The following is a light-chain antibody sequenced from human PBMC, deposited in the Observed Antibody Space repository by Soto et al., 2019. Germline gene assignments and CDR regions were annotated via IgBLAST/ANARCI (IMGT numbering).Light chain of an antibody. Sequence: DIVMTQSPLSLSVTPGESASISCRSSQSLLYSNGYNYLDWYVQKPGQSPQVLIYLGSNRASGVPDRFSGRGSGTDFTLKISRVEAEDVGIFYCMQRLRTPPIFGPGTRVDIK. J-gene: IGKJ3*01. V-gene: IGKV2-28*01. CDR3: MQRLRTPPI. CDR1: QSLLYSNGYNY. CDR2: LGS.